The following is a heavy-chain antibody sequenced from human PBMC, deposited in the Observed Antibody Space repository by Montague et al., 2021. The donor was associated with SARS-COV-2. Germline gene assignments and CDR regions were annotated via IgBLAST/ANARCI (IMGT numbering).Heavy chain of an antibody. CDR2: IWYDGSNK. J-gene: IGHJ6*02. V-gene: IGHV3-33*01. CDR3: ARVVGAYYGMDF. D-gene: IGHD1-26*01. Sequence: SLRLSCAASGFTFSSYGMHWVRQAPGKGLEWVAVIWYDGSNKYYADSVKGRFTISRDNSKNTPYLQMNSLRAEDTAVYYCARVVGAYYGMDFWGQGTTVTGSS. CDR1: GFTFSSYG.